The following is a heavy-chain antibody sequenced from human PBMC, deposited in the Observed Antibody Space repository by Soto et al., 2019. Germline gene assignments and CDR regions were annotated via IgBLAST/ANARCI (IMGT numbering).Heavy chain of an antibody. CDR1: GYTFTSYG. J-gene: IGHJ4*02. CDR3: ATMFSYGPFDY. V-gene: IGHV1-18*04. Sequence: GGSVKVSCKASGYTFTSYGISWVRQAPGQGLEWMGWISAYNGNTNYTQKLQGRVTMTTDTSTSTAYMELRSLRSDDTAVYYCATMFSYGPFDYWGQGTLVTVSS. D-gene: IGHD5-18*01. CDR2: ISAYNGNT.